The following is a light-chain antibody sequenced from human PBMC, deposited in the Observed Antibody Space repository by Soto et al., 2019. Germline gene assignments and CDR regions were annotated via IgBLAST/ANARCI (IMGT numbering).Light chain of an antibody. CDR3: QSYDSSLSVSYV. J-gene: IGLJ1*01. Sequence: QSALTQPPSVSGAPGQSVTISCTGSSSNIGAGYDVHWYQQLPGRAPRLLISGNSNRPSGVPDRFSGSNSGTSASLAITGLQAEDEADYYCQSYDSSLSVSYVFGTGTKVTVL. CDR2: GNS. CDR1: SSNIGAGYD. V-gene: IGLV1-40*01.